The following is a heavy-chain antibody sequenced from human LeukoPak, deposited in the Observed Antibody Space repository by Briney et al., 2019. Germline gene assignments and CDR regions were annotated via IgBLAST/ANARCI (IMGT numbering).Heavy chain of an antibody. J-gene: IGHJ6*03. D-gene: IGHD1-7*01. CDR1: VVTFRSYA. V-gene: IGHV3-23*01. CDR3: AKLGGVYNWDYAGLNYMDV. Sequence: VGSPRLSCAAPVVTFRSYAMSWVRPAPGKGLGRVSAMSGSRPITYYADSAKGRFTISRDNSKNTLFLQMNSLRAEDTAVYYCAKLGGVYNWDYAGLNYMDVWGKGTTVTVSS. CDR2: MSGSRPIT.